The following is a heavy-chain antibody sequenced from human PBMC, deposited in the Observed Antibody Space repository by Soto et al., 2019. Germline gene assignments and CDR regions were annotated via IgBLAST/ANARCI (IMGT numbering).Heavy chain of an antibody. CDR2: VHSNGAIT. V-gene: IGHV3-74*01. Sequence: EVQLVESGGDLVQPGGSLRLSCAASGFTFTDYWMHWVRQAPGKGLVCISHVHSNGAITSYADSVKGRFTISRDNTKNTVYLQMNSLRAEDTAVYYCARGGVGSLDFWGQGTMVTVSS. CDR3: ARGGVGSLDF. J-gene: IGHJ3*01. CDR1: GFTFTDYW. D-gene: IGHD3-16*01.